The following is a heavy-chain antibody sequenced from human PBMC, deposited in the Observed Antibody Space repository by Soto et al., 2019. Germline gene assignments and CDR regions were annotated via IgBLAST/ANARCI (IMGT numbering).Heavy chain of an antibody. Sequence: SETLSLTCTVSGGSISSYYWSWIRQPPGKGLEWIGYIYYSGSTNYNPSLKSRVTISVDTSKNQFSLKLSSVTAADTAVYYCASAPGYSSGWYHWGQGTLVTVSS. D-gene: IGHD6-19*01. J-gene: IGHJ5*02. CDR3: ASAPGYSSGWYH. CDR1: GGSISSYY. V-gene: IGHV4-59*01. CDR2: IYYSGST.